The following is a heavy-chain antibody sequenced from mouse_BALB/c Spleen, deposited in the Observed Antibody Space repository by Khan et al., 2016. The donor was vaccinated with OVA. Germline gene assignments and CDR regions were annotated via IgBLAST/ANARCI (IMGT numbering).Heavy chain of an antibody. J-gene: IGHJ2*01. CDR3: ARGGITTATLSY. CDR1: GYTFTSYD. D-gene: IGHD1-2*01. Sequence: QVQLKQSGPEVVKPGALEKISCKASGYTFTSYDINWVKQRPGQGLEWIGWIYPGDGSTKYNEKFKGKATLTVDKSSSTAYMQLSSLTSEKFTVYFCARGGITTATLSYWGQGTTLTVSS. CDR2: IYPGDGST. V-gene: IGHV1S56*01.